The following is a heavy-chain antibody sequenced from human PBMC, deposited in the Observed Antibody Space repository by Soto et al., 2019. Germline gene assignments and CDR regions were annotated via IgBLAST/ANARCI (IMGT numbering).Heavy chain of an antibody. CDR3: ARPYCSGGSCGWFDP. Sequence: QVQLVQSGAEVKKPGASVKVSCKASGYTFTSYDINWVRQATGQGLEWMGWMNPNSGNTGYAQKCQGRGTMTTNTSISTAYMELSSLRSEDTAVYYCARPYCSGGSCGWFDPWGQGTLVTVSS. V-gene: IGHV1-8*01. CDR1: GYTFTSYD. J-gene: IGHJ5*02. D-gene: IGHD2-15*01. CDR2: MNPNSGNT.